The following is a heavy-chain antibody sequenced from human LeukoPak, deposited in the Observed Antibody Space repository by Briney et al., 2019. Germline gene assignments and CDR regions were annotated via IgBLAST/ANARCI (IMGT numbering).Heavy chain of an antibody. D-gene: IGHD2-2*01. J-gene: IGHJ4*02. CDR2: ISGSGGGT. Sequence: GGSLRLSCAASGFTFTTYAMSWVRQAPGKGLEWVSTISGSGGGTYYADSVKGRFTISRDNSKNTLYLQMNSLRGEDTAVYYCVKFRGQLLSSYYFDYWGQGTLVTVSS. CDR3: VKFRGQLLSSYYFDY. V-gene: IGHV3-23*01. CDR1: GFTFTTYA.